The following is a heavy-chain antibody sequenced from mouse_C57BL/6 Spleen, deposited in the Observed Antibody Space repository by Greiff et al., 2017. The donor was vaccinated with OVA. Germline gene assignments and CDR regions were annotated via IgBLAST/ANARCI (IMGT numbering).Heavy chain of an antibody. D-gene: IGHD2-3*01. CDR1: GYSITSGYY. CDR2: ISYDGSN. J-gene: IGHJ2*01. Sequence: EVQLQESGPGLVKPSQSLSLTCSVTGYSITSGYYWNWIRQFPGNKLEWMGYISYDGSNNYNPSLKNRISITRDTSKNQFFLKLNSVTTEDTATYYCARGPIYDVFDYWGQGTTLTVSS. V-gene: IGHV3-6*01. CDR3: ARGPIYDVFDY.